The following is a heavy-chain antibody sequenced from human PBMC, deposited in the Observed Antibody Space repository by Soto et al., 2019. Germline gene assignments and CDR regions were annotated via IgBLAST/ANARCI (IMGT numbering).Heavy chain of an antibody. CDR1: FIEYS. CDR3: ARGVAGPLHWFDP. V-gene: IGHV3-21*01. CDR2: ISSSSTYI. Sequence: FIEYSLKRVKKEPGKGLEWVSSISSSSTYIFYADSVKGRFTISKDNARNSLYLQMNSLRAEDTAVYYCARGVAGPLHWFDPWGQGTLVTVSS. D-gene: IGHD6-19*01. J-gene: IGHJ5*02.